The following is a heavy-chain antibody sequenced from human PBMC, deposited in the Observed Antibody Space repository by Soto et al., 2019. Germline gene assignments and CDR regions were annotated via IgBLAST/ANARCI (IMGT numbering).Heavy chain of an antibody. Sequence: VGSLRLSCAASGFTFSDYYMSWIRQAPGKGLERVSYISTSGNTIYYADSVKGRFTISRDNAKNSLYLQMNSLRAEDTAVYYCARDLGYCSSTSCYVAAFDIWGQGTMVTVSS. CDR2: ISTSGNTI. CDR1: GFTFSDYY. CDR3: ARDLGYCSSTSCYVAAFDI. V-gene: IGHV3-11*01. D-gene: IGHD2-2*01. J-gene: IGHJ3*02.